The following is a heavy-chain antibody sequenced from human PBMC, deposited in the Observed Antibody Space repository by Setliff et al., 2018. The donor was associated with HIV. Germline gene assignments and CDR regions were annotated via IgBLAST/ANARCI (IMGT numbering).Heavy chain of an antibody. CDR1: GYTFSSYD. Sequence: ASVKVSCKASGYTFSSYDINWVRQATGQGLEWMGWMNPNSGNTGYAQKFQGRVTMTSDNSIGTAYMELNNLKFEDTAVYYCARARRDSYDRGRRNHYYIDVWGKGTPVTVS. CDR2: MNPNSGNT. V-gene: IGHV1-8*02. D-gene: IGHD3-22*01. J-gene: IGHJ6*03. CDR3: ARARRDSYDRGRRNHYYIDV.